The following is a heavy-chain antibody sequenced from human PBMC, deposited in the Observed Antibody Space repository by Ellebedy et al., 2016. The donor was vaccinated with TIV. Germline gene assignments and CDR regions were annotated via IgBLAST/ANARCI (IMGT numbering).Heavy chain of an antibody. CDR2: IKTKARGETT. J-gene: IGHJ3*02. Sequence: GESLKISCAASGFTFSNTWMSWVRQAPGKGLEWVGRIKTKARGETTDYAAPVKGRFTISRDDSKNTLYLQMSSLKAEDTAFYYCTTEGAGSTGGAFEIWGQGTMVTVSS. V-gene: IGHV3-15*01. CDR3: TTEGAGSTGGAFEI. D-gene: IGHD2-2*01. CDR1: GFTFSNTW.